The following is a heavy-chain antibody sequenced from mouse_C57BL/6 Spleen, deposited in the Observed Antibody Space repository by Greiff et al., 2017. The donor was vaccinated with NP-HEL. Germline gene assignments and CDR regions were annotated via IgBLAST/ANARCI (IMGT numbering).Heavy chain of an antibody. CDR1: GFTFSDYY. CDR2: ISNGGGST. J-gene: IGHJ4*01. CDR3: ARHDQGAMDY. V-gene: IGHV5-12*01. Sequence: EVQVVESGGGLVQPGGSLKLSCAASGFTFSDYYMYWVRQTPEKRLEWVAYISNGGGSTYYPDTVKGRFTISRDNAKNTLYLQMSRLKSEDTAMYYCARHDQGAMDYWGQGTSVTVSS.